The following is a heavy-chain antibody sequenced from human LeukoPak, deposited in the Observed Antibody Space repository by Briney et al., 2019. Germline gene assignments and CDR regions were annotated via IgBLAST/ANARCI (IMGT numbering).Heavy chain of an antibody. V-gene: IGHV4-34*01. CDR2: INHSGST. CDR1: GGSFSGYY. D-gene: IGHD3-3*01. CDR3: ARVTFGVGRYYYYGMDV. J-gene: IGHJ6*02. Sequence: SETLSLTCAVYGGSFSGYYWSWIRQPPGKGLEWIGEINHSGSTNYNPSLKSRVTISVDTSKNQFSLKLSSVTAADTAVYYCARVTFGVGRYYYYGMDVWGQGTMVTVSS.